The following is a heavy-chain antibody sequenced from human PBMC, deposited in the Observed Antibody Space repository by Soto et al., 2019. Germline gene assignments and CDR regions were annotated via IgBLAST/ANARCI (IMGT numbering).Heavy chain of an antibody. CDR3: ANSDSGSRSYGMDV. V-gene: IGHV3-30*18. Sequence: PGGSLRLSCAASGFTFSSYGMHWVRQAPGKGLEWVAVISYDGSNKYYADSVKGRFTISRDNSKNTLYLQMNSLRAEDTAVYYCANSDSGSRSYGMDVWGQGTTVTVSS. CDR1: GFTFSSYG. D-gene: IGHD1-26*01. J-gene: IGHJ6*02. CDR2: ISYDGSNK.